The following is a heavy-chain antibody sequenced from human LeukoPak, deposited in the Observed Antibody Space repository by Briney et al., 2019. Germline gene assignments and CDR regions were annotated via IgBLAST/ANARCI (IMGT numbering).Heavy chain of an antibody. V-gene: IGHV3-53*01. CDR3: ARVGHYGSGSCFES. CDR1: GFTVNGNY. D-gene: IGHD3-10*01. CDR2: IYSGGTT. Sequence: GGSLRLSCVASGFTVNGNYMSWVRQAPGKGLEWVSVIYSGGTTYYADSVKGRFTISRDKSKNTLYLQMNSQRAEDTAVYYCARVGHYGSGSCFESWGQGTLVTVSS. J-gene: IGHJ4*02.